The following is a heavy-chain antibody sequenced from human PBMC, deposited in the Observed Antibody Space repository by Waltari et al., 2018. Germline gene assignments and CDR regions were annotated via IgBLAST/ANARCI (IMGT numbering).Heavy chain of an antibody. D-gene: IGHD6-19*01. V-gene: IGHV1-69*05. CDR3: ATSSSGWYQDASDI. CDR2: SIGPYGAP. Sequence: QVQLLQSGAEVKKPGSSVRVSCKASGGTLSSYASRWVRQAPGQGREWMGGSIGPYGAPNYAQKCQGRITSTTDESARTDYMELSSLRSDDTAVYFCATSSSGWYQDASDIWGHGTLVTVS. J-gene: IGHJ3*02. CDR1: GGTLSSYA.